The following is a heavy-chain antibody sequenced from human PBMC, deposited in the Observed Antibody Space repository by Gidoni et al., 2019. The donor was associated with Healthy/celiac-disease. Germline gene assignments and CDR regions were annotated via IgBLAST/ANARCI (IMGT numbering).Heavy chain of an antibody. Sequence: EVQLLESGGGLVQPGGSLRLSCADSGFTFSSYASSWVRQALGKGLEWVSAISGSGGSKYNADSVKGRFTISRDNSKNTLYLQMNSLRAEDTAVYYCAKDGRIAAAGTVGYNWFDPWGQGTLVTVSS. CDR1: GFTFSSYA. V-gene: IGHV3-23*01. J-gene: IGHJ5*02. D-gene: IGHD6-13*01. CDR2: ISGSGGSK. CDR3: AKDGRIAAAGTVGYNWFDP.